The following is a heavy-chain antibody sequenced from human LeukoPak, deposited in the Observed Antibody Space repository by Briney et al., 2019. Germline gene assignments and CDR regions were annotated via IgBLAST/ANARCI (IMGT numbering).Heavy chain of an antibody. CDR1: GFIFRRYA. CDR2: ISGSGDST. CDR3: AKGVAIVVVPAAID. D-gene: IGHD2-2*01. V-gene: IGHV3-23*01. J-gene: IGHJ4*02. Sequence: PGGSLRLSCAASGFIFRRYAMNWVRQAPGEGLEWVSAISGSGDSTYYADSVKGRFTISRDNSKNTLYMQMNSLRVEDTAVYYCAKGVAIVVVPAAIDWGQGTLVTVSS.